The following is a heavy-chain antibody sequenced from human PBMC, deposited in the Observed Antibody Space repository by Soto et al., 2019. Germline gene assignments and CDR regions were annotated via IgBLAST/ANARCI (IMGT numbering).Heavy chain of an antibody. CDR3: ARGTVSSGWAPTDY. D-gene: IGHD6-19*01. J-gene: IGHJ4*02. CDR1: GYTFTGYY. V-gene: IGHV1-2*04. Sequence: ASVKVSCKASGYTFTGYYMHWVRQAPGQGLEWMGWINPNSGGTNYAQKFQGWVTMTRDTSISTAYMELSRLRSDDTAVYYCARGTVSSGWAPTDYWGQGTLVTVSS. CDR2: INPNSGGT.